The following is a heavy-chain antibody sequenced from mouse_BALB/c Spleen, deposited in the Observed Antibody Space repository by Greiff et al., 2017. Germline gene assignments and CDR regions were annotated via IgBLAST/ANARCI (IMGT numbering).Heavy chain of an antibody. CDR2: ISSGGGST. CDR1: GFTFSSYA. J-gene: IGHJ1*01. V-gene: IGHV5-12-1*01. D-gene: IGHD2-1*01. Sequence: DVHLVESGGGLVKPGGSLKLSCAASGFTFSSYAMSWVRQTPEKRLEWVASISSGGGSTYYPDTVKGRFTISRDNAKNTLYLQMSSLKSEDTAMYYCARHSPIYYGNWYFDVWGAGTTVTVSS. CDR3: ARHSPIYYGNWYFDV.